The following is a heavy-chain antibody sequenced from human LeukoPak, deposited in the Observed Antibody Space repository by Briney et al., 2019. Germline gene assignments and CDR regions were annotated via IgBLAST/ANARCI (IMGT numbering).Heavy chain of an antibody. CDR1: GGSFSGYY. CDR2: INHSGST. CDR3: ARGPPFHDILTGYIVPGSYDY. V-gene: IGHV4-34*01. J-gene: IGHJ4*02. Sequence: SETLSLTCAVYGGSFSGYYWSWIRQPPGKGLEWIGEINHSGSTNYNPSLKSRVTISVDTSKNQFSLKLSSATAADTAVYYCARGPPFHDILTGYIVPGSYDYWGQGTLVTVSS. D-gene: IGHD3-9*01.